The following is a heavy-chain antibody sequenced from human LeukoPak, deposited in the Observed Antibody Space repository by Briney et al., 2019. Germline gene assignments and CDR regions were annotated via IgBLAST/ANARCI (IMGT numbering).Heavy chain of an antibody. D-gene: IGHD1-7*01. CDR3: AKDRNYGEYYFDY. CDR1: GFTFSSYA. J-gene: IGHJ4*02. CDR2: ISGSGGST. V-gene: IGHV3-23*01. Sequence: GGSLRLSCAASGFTFSSYAMSRVRQAPGKGLEWVSAISGSGGSTYYADSVKGRFTISRDNSKNTLYLQMNSLRAEDTAVYYCAKDRNYGEYYFDYWGQGTLVTVSS.